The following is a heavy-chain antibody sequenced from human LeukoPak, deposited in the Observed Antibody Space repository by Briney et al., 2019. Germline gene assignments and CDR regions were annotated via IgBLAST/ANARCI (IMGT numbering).Heavy chain of an antibody. CDR1: GYTFTSYD. J-gene: IGHJ4*02. CDR2: MNPNSGNT. D-gene: IGHD2-21*01. V-gene: IGHV1-8*01. CDR3: ARLSKKGLLGDY. Sequence: ASVKVSCKASGYTFTSYDTNWVRQATGQGLEWMGWMNPNSGNTGYAQKFQGRVTMTRNTSISTAYMELSSLRSEDTAVYYCARLSKKGLLGDYWGQGTLVTVSS.